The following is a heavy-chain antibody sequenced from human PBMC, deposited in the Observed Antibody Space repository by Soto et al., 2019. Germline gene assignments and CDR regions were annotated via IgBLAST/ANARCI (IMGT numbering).Heavy chain of an antibody. CDR2: FDPEDGET. J-gene: IGHJ4*02. V-gene: IGHV1-24*01. Sequence: ASVKVSCKVSGYTLTGLSMHWVRQAPGKGLEWMGGFDPEDGETIYAQKFQGRVTMTEDTSTDTAYMELSSLRSEDTAVYYCATGLTYYYDSSGYLPDHWGQGTLVTVSS. CDR1: GYTLTGLS. CDR3: ATGLTYYYDSSGYLPDH. D-gene: IGHD3-22*01.